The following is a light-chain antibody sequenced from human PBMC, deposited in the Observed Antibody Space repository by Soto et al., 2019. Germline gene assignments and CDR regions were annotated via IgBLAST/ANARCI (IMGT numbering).Light chain of an antibody. CDR2: EVT. CDR1: SSDVGGYNY. V-gene: IGLV2-14*01. J-gene: IGLJ1*01. CDR3: ISFTRSSTFV. Sequence: QSVLTQPASVSGSPGQSITISCTGTSSDVGGYNYVSWYHQHPDKAPKLMIYEVTNRPSGVSYRFSGSKSGNTASLTISGLQAEDEADYYCISFTRSSTFVFGTGTKVTVL.